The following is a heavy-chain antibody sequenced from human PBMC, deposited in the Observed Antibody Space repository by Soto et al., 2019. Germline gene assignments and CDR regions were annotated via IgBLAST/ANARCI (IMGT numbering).Heavy chain of an antibody. CDR3: AKDRRAGGNYGFYSDF. CDR2: SSATGAGT. V-gene: IGHV3-23*01. J-gene: IGHJ4*02. CDR1: GFTFSSYG. D-gene: IGHD1-7*01. Sequence: VQLLESGGGLVQPGGSLRLPCAASGFTFSSYGMTWVRQAPGKGLEWVSFSSATGAGTYYADSVKGRFTISRDNSKNTLYLQMTSLRADDTAVYYCAKDRRAGGNYGFYSDFWGQGALVIVS.